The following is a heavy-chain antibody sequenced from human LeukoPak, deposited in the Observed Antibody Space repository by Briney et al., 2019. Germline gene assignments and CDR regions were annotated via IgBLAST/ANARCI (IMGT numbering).Heavy chain of an antibody. CDR1: GYSISSGYY. D-gene: IGHD1-1*01. CDR2: IYHSGST. Sequence: SETLSLTCAVSGYSISSGYYWGWIRQPPGKGLGWIGSIYHSGSTYYNPSLKSRVTISVDTSKNQFSLKLSYVTAAHTVVYHCARDVREGVQDCWGEGTLAMVSS. V-gene: IGHV4-38-2*02. J-gene: IGHJ4*02. CDR3: ARDVREGVQDC.